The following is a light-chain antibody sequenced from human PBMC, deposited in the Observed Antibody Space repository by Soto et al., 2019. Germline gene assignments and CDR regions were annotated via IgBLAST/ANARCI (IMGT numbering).Light chain of an antibody. CDR3: SSYTSCSTLV. V-gene: IGLV2-14*01. Sequence: QSVLTQPVSVSGSPGQSITISCTGTSSDVGGYNYVSWYQQYPGKAPKLMIYEVSYRPSGVSNRFSGSKSGNTASLTISGLQAEDEADYYCSSYTSCSTLVFGGGTKVTVL. J-gene: IGLJ2*01. CDR2: EVS. CDR1: SSDVGGYNY.